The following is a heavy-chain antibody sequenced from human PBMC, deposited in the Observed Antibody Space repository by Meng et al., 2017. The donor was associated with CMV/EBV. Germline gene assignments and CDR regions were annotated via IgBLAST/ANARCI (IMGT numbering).Heavy chain of an antibody. CDR1: GYTFTSYG. Sequence: ASVKVSCKASGYTFTSYGISWVRQAPGQGLEWMGWTSAYNGNTNYAQKLQGRVTMTTGTSTSTAYMELRSLRSDDTAVYYCARDWRGYCSSTSCYTGYYYYYGMDVWGQGTTVTVSS. J-gene: IGHJ6*02. CDR3: ARDWRGYCSSTSCYTGYYYYYGMDV. D-gene: IGHD2-2*02. V-gene: IGHV1-18*01. CDR2: TSAYNGNT.